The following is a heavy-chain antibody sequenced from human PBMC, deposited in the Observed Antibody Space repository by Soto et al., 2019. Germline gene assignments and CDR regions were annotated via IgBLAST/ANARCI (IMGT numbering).Heavy chain of an antibody. V-gene: IGHV1-69*13. CDR1: GGTFSSYA. D-gene: IGHD1-7*01. Sequence: SVKVSCKASGGTFSSYAISWVRQAPGQGLEWMGGIIPIFGTANYAQKFQGRVTITADESASTAYMELSSLRSEDTAVYYCARDSASSGTTPGYYYGMDVWGQGTTVTVSS. J-gene: IGHJ6*02. CDR3: ARDSASSGTTPGYYYGMDV. CDR2: IIPIFGTA.